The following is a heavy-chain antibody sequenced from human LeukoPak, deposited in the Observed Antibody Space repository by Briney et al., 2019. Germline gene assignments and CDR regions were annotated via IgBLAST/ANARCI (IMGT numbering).Heavy chain of an antibody. Sequence: ASVKVSCKASGYTFTDYHIHXXXXXXXXXXXXXGWINPKSGGTRYPQRFQGRVXMTRDTSXXXAXMEISRMTFDDTAVYYCARDGMRWFGELLPNNWFDPWGQGTLVTVSS. CDR3: ARDGMRWFGELLPNNWFDP. CDR1: GYTFTDYH. D-gene: IGHD3-10*01. J-gene: IGHJ5*02. V-gene: IGHV1-2*02. CDR2: INPKSGGT.